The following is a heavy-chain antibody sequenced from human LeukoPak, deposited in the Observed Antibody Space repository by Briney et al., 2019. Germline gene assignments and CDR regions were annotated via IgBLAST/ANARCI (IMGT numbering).Heavy chain of an antibody. J-gene: IGHJ4*02. CDR1: GFTFSSYS. V-gene: IGHV3-48*01. D-gene: IGHD4-17*01. CDR3: ARAPDGDYNNY. Sequence: GGSLRLSCAASGFTFSSYSMNWVRQAPGKGLEWVSYISSSSSTIYYADSVKGRFTISRGNAKNSLYLQMNSLRAEDTAVYYCARAPDGDYNNYWGQGTLVTVSS. CDR2: ISSSSSTI.